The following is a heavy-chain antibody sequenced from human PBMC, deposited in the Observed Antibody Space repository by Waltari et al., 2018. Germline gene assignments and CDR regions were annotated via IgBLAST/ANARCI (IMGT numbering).Heavy chain of an antibody. D-gene: IGHD2-15*01. CDR2: ISYDGSNK. Sequence: VQLVESGGCVVQPGRSLRISCAASEFTFSSYAMHWVRQAPGKGLEWVAVISYDGSNKYYADSVKGRFTISRDNSKNTLYLQMNSLRAEDTAVYYCARFGCSGGSCYEDYWGQGTLVTVSS. J-gene: IGHJ4*02. V-gene: IGHV3-30-3*01. CDR1: EFTFSSYA. CDR3: ARFGCSGGSCYEDY.